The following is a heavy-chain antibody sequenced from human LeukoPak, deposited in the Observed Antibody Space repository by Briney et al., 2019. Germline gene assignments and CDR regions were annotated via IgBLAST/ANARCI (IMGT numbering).Heavy chain of an antibody. J-gene: IGHJ3*02. D-gene: IGHD2-15*01. CDR1: GFTFSSYT. V-gene: IGHV3-21*01. CDR2: ITTSSTYI. Sequence: PGGSLRLSCTASGFTFSSYTMKWVRQAPGKGLEWVSSITTSSTYIYYPDSVKGRFTISRDNAKKSLFLQMNSLRAEDTAVYYCARAVYCSGGSCYSGAFDIRGQGTKVTVSS. CDR3: ARAVYCSGGSCYSGAFDI.